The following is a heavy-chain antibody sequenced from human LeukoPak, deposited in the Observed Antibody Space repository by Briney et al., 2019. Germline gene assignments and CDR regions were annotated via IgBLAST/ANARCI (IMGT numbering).Heavy chain of an antibody. CDR1: GFSFKRYG. CDR2: ISYDGSHK. J-gene: IGHJ4*02. Sequence: GGSLRLSCAASGFSFKRYGMHLVRQAPGKGLEWVAVISYDGSHKYYADSVKGRFTISRDNSKDTLYLQMNSLRGDDTALYYCARDVGWAAGSYYYFYSWGQGTLITVSS. D-gene: IGHD3-10*01. CDR3: ARDVGWAAGSYYYFYS. V-gene: IGHV3-30*03.